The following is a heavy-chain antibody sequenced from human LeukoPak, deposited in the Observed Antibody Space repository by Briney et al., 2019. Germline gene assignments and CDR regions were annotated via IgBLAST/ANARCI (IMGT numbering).Heavy chain of an antibody. CDR1: GFTVSSNY. CDR2: ISSSGSTI. D-gene: IGHD6-25*01. CDR3: ARGERVMYGMDV. V-gene: IGHV3-11*01. Sequence: GGSLRLSCAASGFTVSSNYMSWVRQAPGKGLEWVSYISSSGSTIYYADSVKGRFTISRDNAKNSLYLQMNSLRAEDTAVYYCARGERVMYGMDVWGQGTTVTVSS. J-gene: IGHJ6*02.